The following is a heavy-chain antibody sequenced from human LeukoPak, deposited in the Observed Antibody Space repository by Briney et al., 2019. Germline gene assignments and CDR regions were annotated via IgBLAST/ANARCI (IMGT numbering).Heavy chain of an antibody. V-gene: IGHV4-30-4*01. CDR3: AGGGGKSDYFDY. CDR2: IYYSGST. CDR1: GGSISSGDYY. D-gene: IGHD4-23*01. J-gene: IGHJ4*02. Sequence: SSETLSPTCTVSGGSISSGDYYWSWIRQPPGKGLEWIGYIYYSGSTYYNPSLKSRVTISVDTSKNQFSLKLSSVTAADTAVYYCAGGGGKSDYFDYWGQGTLVTVSS.